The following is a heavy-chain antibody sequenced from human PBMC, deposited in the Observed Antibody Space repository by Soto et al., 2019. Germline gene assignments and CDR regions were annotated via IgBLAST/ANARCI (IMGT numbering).Heavy chain of an antibody. CDR1: GSSFSYAH. Sequence: VSFQAAGSSFSYAHIHWGRQAPGQGLEWLGRINPKSGGTSSAQKFQGWVTMTRDTSISTAYMELTRLRSDDTAVYFCARGHSTDCSNGVCSFFYNHEMDVWGQGTTVTVSS. J-gene: IGHJ6*02. D-gene: IGHD2-8*01. V-gene: IGHV1-2*04. CDR2: INPKSGGT. CDR3: ARGHSTDCSNGVCSFFYNHEMDV.